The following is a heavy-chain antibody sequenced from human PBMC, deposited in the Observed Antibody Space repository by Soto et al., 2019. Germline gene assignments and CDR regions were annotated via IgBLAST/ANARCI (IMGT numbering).Heavy chain of an antibody. Sequence: QVQLVQSGAEVKEPGASVKVSCKASGYSFTGYYIHWMRHAPGQGLERMEWMHPDSGDTRYAQKFQGWATMTRDTSGTKAYLAPRNLKSDDTAVYYCARQKYFALGNDYYHGMDVWGLGTTVIVSS. D-gene: IGHD3-16*01. CDR1: GYSFTGYY. J-gene: IGHJ6*02. V-gene: IGHV1-2*04. CDR2: MHPDSGDT. CDR3: ARQKYFALGNDYYHGMDV.